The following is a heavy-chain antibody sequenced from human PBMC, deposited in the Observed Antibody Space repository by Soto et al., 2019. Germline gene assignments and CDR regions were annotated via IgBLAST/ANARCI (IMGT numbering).Heavy chain of an antibody. J-gene: IGHJ4*02. CDR3: ARGAATGRSDS. V-gene: IGHV4-4*07. Sequence: KPSETLSLTCTVSDDFISSYYWNWIRQPAGKGLEWIGRVSTSGATNYNPSLESRVTMSVDTSKKQFSLNLSFVTAADTAVYYCARGAATGRSDSWGQGTLVTVS. D-gene: IGHD6-13*01. CDR1: DDFISSYY. CDR2: VSTSGAT.